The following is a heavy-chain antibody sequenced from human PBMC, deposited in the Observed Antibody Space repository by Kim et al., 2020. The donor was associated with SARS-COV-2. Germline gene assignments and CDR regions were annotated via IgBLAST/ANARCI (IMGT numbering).Heavy chain of an antibody. Sequence: ADSWKSRFTISRDNSKNTLYLQMSGLRAEDTAVYYCARDGRFLEWSYIDYWGQGTLVTVSS. D-gene: IGHD3-3*01. CDR3: ARDGRFLEWSYIDY. J-gene: IGHJ4*02. V-gene: IGHV3-33*01.